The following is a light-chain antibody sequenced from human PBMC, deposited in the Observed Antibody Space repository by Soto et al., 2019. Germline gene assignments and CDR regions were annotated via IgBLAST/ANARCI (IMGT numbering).Light chain of an antibody. CDR1: QGVSDH. CDR3: LQYNSYPRT. Sequence: DIQMTQSPSSLSAAIGDRVTITCRASQGVSDHLSWFQQKPGKAPNALIYGASSLQSGVPSKFRGSGSGTEFTLTISSLQPEDFATYYCLQYNSYPRTFGQGTKLEIK. CDR2: GAS. V-gene: IGKV1-16*02. J-gene: IGKJ2*02.